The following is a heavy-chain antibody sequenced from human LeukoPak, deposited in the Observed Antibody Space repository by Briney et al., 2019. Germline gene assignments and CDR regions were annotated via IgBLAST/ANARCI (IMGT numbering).Heavy chain of an antibody. J-gene: IGHJ6*03. CDR1: GGSFSGYY. CDR3: ARGVLWWSFPYYMDV. D-gene: IGHD2-21*01. CDR2: INHSGST. V-gene: IGHV4-34*01. Sequence: SETLSLTCAVYGGSFSGYYWSWIRQPPGKGLEWIGEINHSGSTNYSPSLKSRVTISVDTSKNQFSLKLSSVTAADTAVYYCARGVLWWSFPYYMDVWGKGTTVTVSS.